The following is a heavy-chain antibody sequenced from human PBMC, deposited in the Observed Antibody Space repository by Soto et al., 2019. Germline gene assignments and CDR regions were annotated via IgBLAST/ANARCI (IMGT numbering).Heavy chain of an antibody. CDR2: IIPIFGTA. CDR1: GGTFSSYA. Sequence: SVKVSCKASGGTFSSYAISCVRQAPGPGLEWMGGIIPIFGTANYAQKFQGRVTITADESTSTAYMELSSLRSEDTDVYYCASYCGGDCYARGNYYYYGMDVWCQGTTVTVSS. V-gene: IGHV1-69*13. J-gene: IGHJ6*02. CDR3: ASYCGGDCYARGNYYYYGMDV. D-gene: IGHD2-21*02.